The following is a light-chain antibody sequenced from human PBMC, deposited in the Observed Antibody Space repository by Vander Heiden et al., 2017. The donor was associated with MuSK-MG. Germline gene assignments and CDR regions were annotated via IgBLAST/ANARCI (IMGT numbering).Light chain of an antibody. V-gene: IGLV2-11*01. CDR3: CSYAGSDTHWL. CDR1: SSNVGGYDY. J-gene: IGLJ3*02. Sequence: QSALTQPRSVSASPGPSVTISCTGTSSNVGGYDYVSWYQQHPGKAPKLMIYDVTKRPSGVPDRFSGSKSGNTASLTISGLQAEDESEYYCCSYAGSDTHWLFGGGTKLTVL. CDR2: DVT.